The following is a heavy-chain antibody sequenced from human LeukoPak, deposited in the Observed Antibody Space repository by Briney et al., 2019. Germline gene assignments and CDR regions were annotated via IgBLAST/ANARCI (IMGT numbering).Heavy chain of an antibody. V-gene: IGHV3-15*01. D-gene: IGHD2-15*01. J-gene: IGHJ3*02. CDR3: AKGVVAATGAFDI. CDR1: GFTFTKAW. Sequence: GGSLRLSCAASGFTFTKAWMSWVRQAPGKGLEWVGRIKSKTDGGTADFATPVKGRFTISRDDSQNTLYLQMNSLRAEDTAVYYCAKGVVAATGAFDIWGQGTMVTVSS. CDR2: IKSKTDGGTA.